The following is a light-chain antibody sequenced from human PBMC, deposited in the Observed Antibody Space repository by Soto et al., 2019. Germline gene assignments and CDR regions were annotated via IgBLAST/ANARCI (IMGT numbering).Light chain of an antibody. CDR1: QSVSSN. V-gene: IGKV3-15*01. CDR3: QQYNDWPT. Sequence: ITQCPATLTVSPVQSPSLPCRASQSVSSNLAWYQLKPGQAPRLLIYGASTRATGIPARFSGSGSGTEFTLTISSLQSEDFAVYYCQQYNDWPTFGQGTKVDIK. J-gene: IGKJ1*01. CDR2: GAS.